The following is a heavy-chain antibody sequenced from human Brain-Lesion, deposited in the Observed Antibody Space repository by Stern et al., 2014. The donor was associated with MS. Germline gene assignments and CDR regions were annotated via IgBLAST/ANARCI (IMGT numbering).Heavy chain of an antibody. CDR1: GFTFGSCA. CDR3: AKDRQYLTYFFDH. V-gene: IGHV3-30*18. Sequence: VQLVQSGGGVVQPGRPLRLSCVASGFTFGSCAMHWVRQAPGTGPAWVAGVSYDGSNKYYADSVKGSFTISRDNSQNTLYMQMSSLRPEDTAVYYCAKDRQYLTYFFDHWGQGSLVTVSS. J-gene: IGHJ5*02. D-gene: IGHD2/OR15-2a*01. CDR2: VSYDGSNK.